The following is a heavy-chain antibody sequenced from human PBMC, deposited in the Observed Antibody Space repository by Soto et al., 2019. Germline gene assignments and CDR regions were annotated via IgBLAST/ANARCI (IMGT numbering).Heavy chain of an antibody. CDR3: TTSGRSWPDSFDI. CDR1: GGSFNSYF. D-gene: IGHD3-10*01. Sequence: QVQLQQWGAGLLKPSETLSLTCAVYGGSFNSYFWNWVRQPPGKGLEWIGEVTPYGRSNYNPSLKRRVTISKDTSKNHFSLEVISVTAADTAVYYCTTSGRSWPDSFDIWAQGAMVTVSS. J-gene: IGHJ3*02. CDR2: VTPYGRS. V-gene: IGHV4-34*01.